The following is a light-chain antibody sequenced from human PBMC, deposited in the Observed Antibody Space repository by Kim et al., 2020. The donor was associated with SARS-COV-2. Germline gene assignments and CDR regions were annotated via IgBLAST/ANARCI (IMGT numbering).Light chain of an antibody. CDR3: QQYITSPRT. J-gene: IGKJ1*01. V-gene: IGKV3D-20*01. Sequence: PGERATLSCGVSQSVSSTSLAWYQQKSGLAPRLLIYDASNRATGIPDRFSGSGSGTDFTLTISRLEPEDFAVYYCQQYITSPRTFGQGTKVDIK. CDR2: DAS. CDR1: QSVSSTS.